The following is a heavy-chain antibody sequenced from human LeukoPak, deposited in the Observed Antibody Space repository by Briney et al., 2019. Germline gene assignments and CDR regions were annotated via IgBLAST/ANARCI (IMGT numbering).Heavy chain of an antibody. J-gene: IGHJ6*03. CDR2: IIPIFGTA. D-gene: IGHD2-21*01. Sequence: GASVKVSCKASGGTFSSYAISWVRRAPGQGLEWMGGIIPIFGTANYAQKFQGRVTITTDESTSTAYMELSSLRSDDTAVYYCARAAPFVVRPFGYYYYYWTSGAKGPRSPSP. CDR3: ARAAPFVVRPFGYYYYYWTS. V-gene: IGHV1-69*05. CDR1: GGTFSSYA.